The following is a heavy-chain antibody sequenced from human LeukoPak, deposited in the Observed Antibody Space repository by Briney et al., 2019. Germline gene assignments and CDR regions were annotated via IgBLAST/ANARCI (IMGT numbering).Heavy chain of an antibody. D-gene: IGHD3-10*01. CDR3: ATDDSGGYYHFDS. CDR2: IYYGGST. J-gene: IGHJ4*02. V-gene: IGHV4-39*01. Sequence: SETLSLTCTVSGASISSTSSYWGWIRQPPGKGLEWIGSIYYGGSTYYNPSLKGRVTISVDTPKNQFSLKLSSVTAADTALYYCATDDSGGYYHFDSWGQGTLVTVSS. CDR1: GASISSTSSY.